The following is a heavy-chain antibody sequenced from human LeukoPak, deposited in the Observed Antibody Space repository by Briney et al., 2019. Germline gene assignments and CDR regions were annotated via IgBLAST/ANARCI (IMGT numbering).Heavy chain of an antibody. CDR2: IYYSGST. CDR1: GGSISSYY. V-gene: IGHV4-59*01. D-gene: IGHD4-17*01. J-gene: IGHJ4*02. Sequence: SETLSLTCTVSGGSISSYYWSWIRQPPGKGLEWIGYIYYSGSTNYNSSLKSRVTISVDTSKNQFSLKLSSVTAADTAVYYCARDSYGDYFDYWGQGTLVTVSS. CDR3: ARDSYGDYFDY.